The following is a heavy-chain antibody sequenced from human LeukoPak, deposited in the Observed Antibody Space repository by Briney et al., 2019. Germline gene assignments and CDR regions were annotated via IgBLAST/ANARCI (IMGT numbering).Heavy chain of an antibody. CDR1: GYSISSGYY. CDR2: IYHSGST. D-gene: IGHD6-13*01. J-gene: IGHJ4*02. Sequence: SETLSLTCTVSGYSISSGYYWGWIRQPPGKGLEWIGSIYHSGSTYYNPSLKSRVAISVDTSKNQFSLKMRSVTASDTAIYYCARDWQQLAQFDYWGQGTLVTVSS. CDR3: ARDWQQLAQFDY. V-gene: IGHV4-38-2*02.